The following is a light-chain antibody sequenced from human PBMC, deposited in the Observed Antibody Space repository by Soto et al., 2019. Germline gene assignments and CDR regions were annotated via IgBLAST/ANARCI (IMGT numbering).Light chain of an antibody. J-gene: IGKJ1*01. CDR2: DAS. Sequence: DIQMTQSPSTLSASVGDRVTITCRASQSISSWLAWYQQKPGKAPKLLIYDASSLESGVPSRFSGSGCGTEFTLTSSSLQPDDFATYYCQQNNSYSTFGQGTKVEIK. V-gene: IGKV1-5*01. CDR1: QSISSW. CDR3: QQNNSYST.